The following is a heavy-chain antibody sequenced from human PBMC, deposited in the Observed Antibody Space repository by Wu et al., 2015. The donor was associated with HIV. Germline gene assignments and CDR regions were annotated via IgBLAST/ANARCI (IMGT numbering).Heavy chain of an antibody. CDR2: INPDSGGT. D-gene: IGHD2-2*01. CDR1: GYIFSGHY. V-gene: IGHV1-2*02. J-gene: IGHJ3*01. Sequence: QVHLVQSGAEMKKPGASVKVSCKASGYIFSGHYMNWVRQAPGQGLEWMGWINPDSGGTRYAEKFQGRVTMTSEHVQSTQPLHGGAESSPDILTTPGHIYCAKECFFVVVPAGFSGEITAFDVFGAKGRWS. CDR3: AKECFFVVVPAGFSGEITAFDV.